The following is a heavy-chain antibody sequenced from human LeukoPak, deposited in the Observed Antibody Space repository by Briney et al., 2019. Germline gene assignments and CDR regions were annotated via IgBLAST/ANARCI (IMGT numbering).Heavy chain of an antibody. V-gene: IGHV3-23*01. CDR1: GFTFSSYA. D-gene: IGHD6-13*01. CDR2: ISGTGGTA. Sequence: GGSLRLSCAASGFTFSSYAMSWVRQAPGKGLEWVSAISGTGGTADYADSVKGRFTISRDNSKDTLYLQMNSLRAEDTAVYYCAKGESSNWYYLDYWGQGTLVTVSS. J-gene: IGHJ4*02. CDR3: AKGESSNWYYLDY.